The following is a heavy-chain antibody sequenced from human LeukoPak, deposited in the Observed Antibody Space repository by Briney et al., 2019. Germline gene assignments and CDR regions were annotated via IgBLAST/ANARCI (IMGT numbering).Heavy chain of an antibody. V-gene: IGHV3-48*01. CDR3: VRESYVTMIIGDY. CDR1: GFTFSSYS. D-gene: IGHD3-22*01. Sequence: PGGSLRLSCADSGFTFSSYSMNWVRQAPGKGLEWVSFISSSSSTIYYADSVKGRFTISRDNAKNSLYLQMNSLRVEDTAVYYCVRESYVTMIIGDYWGQRTLVTVSS. CDR2: ISSSSSTI. J-gene: IGHJ4*02.